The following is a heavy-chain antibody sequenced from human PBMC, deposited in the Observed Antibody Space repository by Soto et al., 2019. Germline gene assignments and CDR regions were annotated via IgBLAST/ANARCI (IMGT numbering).Heavy chain of an antibody. CDR3: ARHEVGYSYGGDN. Sequence: SETLSLTCTVSGGSISSYYWSWIRHPPGKGLEWIGYIFYNGSTNYSPSLKSRVTISEDTSMNQFSLILISVTAADTAVYYCARHEVGYSYGGDNWGQGTLVTVSS. D-gene: IGHD5-18*01. CDR1: GGSISSYY. V-gene: IGHV4-59*08. CDR2: IFYNGST. J-gene: IGHJ4*02.